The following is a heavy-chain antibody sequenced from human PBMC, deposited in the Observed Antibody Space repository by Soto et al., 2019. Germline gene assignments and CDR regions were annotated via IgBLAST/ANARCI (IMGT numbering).Heavy chain of an antibody. D-gene: IGHD3-10*01. CDR1: GFTFSSYA. Sequence: EAQLLESGGGLVQPGGSLRLSCAASGFTFSSYAMSWVRQAPGKGLEWVSAISGSGGSTYYADSVKGRFTISRDNSKNTLDLQMNSLRAEDTAVYYCAKEKVVRGVITHFDYWGQGTLVTVSS. V-gene: IGHV3-23*01. J-gene: IGHJ4*02. CDR3: AKEKVVRGVITHFDY. CDR2: ISGSGGST.